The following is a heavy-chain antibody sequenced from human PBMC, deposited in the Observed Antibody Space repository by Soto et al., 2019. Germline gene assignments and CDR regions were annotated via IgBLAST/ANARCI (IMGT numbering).Heavy chain of an antibody. Sequence: AETLSLTCAVSGGSSSSNDWTWIRQPPGKGLEWIGDVYNSGSTNYNPSLKSRVTISEDTSKSQFSLKVNSMTAADTAVYYCARYRREAVAGYTLDNWGQGMLVTVS. V-gene: IGHV4-59*01. CDR2: VYNSGST. J-gene: IGHJ4*02. D-gene: IGHD6-13*01. CDR3: ARYRREAVAGYTLDN. CDR1: GGSSSSND.